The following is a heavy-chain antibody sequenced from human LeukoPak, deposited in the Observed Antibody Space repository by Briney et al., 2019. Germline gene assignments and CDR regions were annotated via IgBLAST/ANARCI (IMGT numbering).Heavy chain of an antibody. D-gene: IGHD6-13*01. Sequence: GASVKVSCKASGYAFNDYFIHWLRQAPGQGLEWMGWINPNGGETNYPQKFQGRVTMTRDTSISTADMELRWPTSDDTAMYYCARDIAPSGSWWFDTWGQGTPVTVSS. V-gene: IGHV1-2*02. CDR2: INPNGGET. CDR3: ARDIAPSGSWWFDT. J-gene: IGHJ5*02. CDR1: GYAFNDYF.